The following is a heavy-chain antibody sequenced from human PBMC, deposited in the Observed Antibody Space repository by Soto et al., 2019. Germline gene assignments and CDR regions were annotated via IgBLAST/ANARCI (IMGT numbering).Heavy chain of an antibody. D-gene: IGHD1-26*01. CDR3: ARGAVGATIYFDY. CDR1: GGSISSGGYF. Sequence: LCGGSISSGGYFWSWIRQHPGKGLEWIGYIYYSGNTFYNPSLKTRVSISVDTSKNQFSLKLSSVTAADTAVYYCARGAVGATIYFDYWGQGTLVTVSS. J-gene: IGHJ4*02. CDR2: IYYSGNT. V-gene: IGHV4-31*02.